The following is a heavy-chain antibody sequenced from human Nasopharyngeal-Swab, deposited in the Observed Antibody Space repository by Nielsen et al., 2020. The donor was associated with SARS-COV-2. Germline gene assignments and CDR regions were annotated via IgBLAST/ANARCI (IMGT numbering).Heavy chain of an antibody. CDR3: AREPAARPPAPDYYYYYGMDV. Sequence: LSLTCAASGFTFSSYSMNWVRQAPGKGLEWVSYISSSSSTIYYADSVKGRFTISRDNAKNSLYLQMNSLRDEDTAVYYCAREPAARPPAPDYYYYYGMDVWGQGTTVTVSS. CDR2: ISSSSSTI. CDR1: GFTFSSYS. D-gene: IGHD6-6*01. V-gene: IGHV3-48*02. J-gene: IGHJ6*02.